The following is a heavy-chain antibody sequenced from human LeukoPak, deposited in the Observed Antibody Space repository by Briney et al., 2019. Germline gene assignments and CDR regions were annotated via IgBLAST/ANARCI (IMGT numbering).Heavy chain of an antibody. D-gene: IGHD6-13*01. CDR1: GFTFSSDS. CDR3: ARGYTSSLTKFDP. Sequence: GGSLRLSCAASGFTFSSDSMHWVRQAPGKGLEWVSHISSSSGTIYYADSVKGRFTVSRDNAENSLHLQMNSLRDEDTAVYYCARGYTSSLTKFDPWGQGTLVTVSS. V-gene: IGHV3-48*02. CDR2: ISSSSGTI. J-gene: IGHJ5*02.